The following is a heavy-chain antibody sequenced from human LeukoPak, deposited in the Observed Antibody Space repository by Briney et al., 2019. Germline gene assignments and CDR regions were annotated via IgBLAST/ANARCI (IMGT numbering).Heavy chain of an antibody. CDR2: ISSSSTI. V-gene: IGHV3-48*01. J-gene: IGHJ4*02. CDR1: GFTFSIYR. Sequence: GGSLRLSCAASGFTFSIYRMNWVRQAPGKGLEWVSYISSSSTIYYADSVKGRFTISRDNAKNSLYLQMNSLRAEDTAVYYCARDSPPDYWGQGTLVTVSS. CDR3: ARDSPPDY.